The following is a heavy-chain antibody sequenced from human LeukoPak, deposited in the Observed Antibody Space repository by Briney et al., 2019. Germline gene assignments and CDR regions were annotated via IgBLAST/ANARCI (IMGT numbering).Heavy chain of an antibody. J-gene: IGHJ4*02. CDR2: IWYGGSNK. Sequence: GDLRLSCAASGFTFSSYSMNWVRQAPGKGLEWVAVIWYGGSNKYYADSVKGRFTISRDNSKNTLYLQMNSLRAEDTAVYYCARSEWYDYWGQGTLVTVSS. CDR1: GFTFSSYS. D-gene: IGHD3-3*01. CDR3: ARSEWYDY. V-gene: IGHV3-33*08.